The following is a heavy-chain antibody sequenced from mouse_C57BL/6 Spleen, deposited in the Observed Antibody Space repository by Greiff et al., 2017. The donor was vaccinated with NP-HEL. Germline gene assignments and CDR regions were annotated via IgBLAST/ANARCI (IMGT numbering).Heavy chain of an antibody. CDR1: GYTFTDYY. CDR3: ARQTITTVVASDY. V-gene: IGHV1-19*01. D-gene: IGHD1-1*01. Sequence: VQLQQSGPVLVKPGASVKMSCKASGYTFTDYYMHWVKQSPGQSLEWIGVINPYNGGTSYNQKFKGKATLTVDKSSSTAYMELNSLTSEDSAVYDCARQTITTVVASDYWGQGTTLTVSS. J-gene: IGHJ2*01. CDR2: INPYNGGT.